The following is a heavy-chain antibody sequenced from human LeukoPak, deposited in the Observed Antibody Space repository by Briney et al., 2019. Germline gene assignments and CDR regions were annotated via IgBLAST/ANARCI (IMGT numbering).Heavy chain of an antibody. V-gene: IGHV4-39*07. J-gene: IGHJ6*03. CDR1: GVSISSSSYY. CDR3: ARPATGVDYMDV. D-gene: IGHD2-15*01. CDR2: IYYSGRT. Sequence: SSETLSLTCTVSGVSISSSSYYWVWIRQPPGKGLEWIGSIYYSGRTYYNPSLKSRVIISVDTSKNQFSLKLSSVTAADTAVYYCARPATGVDYMDVWGKGTTVTVSS.